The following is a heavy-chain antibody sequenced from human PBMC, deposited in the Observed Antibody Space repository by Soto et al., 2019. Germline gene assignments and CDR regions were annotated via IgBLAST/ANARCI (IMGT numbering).Heavy chain of an antibody. CDR1: GFMFSSYG. J-gene: IGHJ4*02. V-gene: IGHV3-30*03. D-gene: IGHD6-19*01. CDR3: AQVLYARGWSFLDY. Sequence: QVQLVESGGGVVQPGRSLRLSCAASGFMFSSYGMHWVRQAPGKGLEWVALLSYDGSNKYYADSVKGRFTISRDNSKTTLHLQLNSLSAEDTAVYYCAQVLYARGWSFLDYWGQGTLVTVSS. CDR2: LSYDGSNK.